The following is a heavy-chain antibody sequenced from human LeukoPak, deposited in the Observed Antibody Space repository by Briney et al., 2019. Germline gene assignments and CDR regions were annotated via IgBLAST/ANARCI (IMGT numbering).Heavy chain of an antibody. V-gene: IGHV3-7*01. CDR2: INQDGSEE. CDR1: GVTSSTYW. D-gene: IGHD5-12*01. Sequence: GGSLRLSCAASGVTSSTYWMTWVRQAPGKGLEWVAHINQDGSEEHYMDSAKARFTISRDNAKNSLSLQMISLRAEDTAVYYCVRDGGVSGYDLLDYWGQGTLVTVSS. J-gene: IGHJ4*02. CDR3: VRDGGVSGYDLLDY.